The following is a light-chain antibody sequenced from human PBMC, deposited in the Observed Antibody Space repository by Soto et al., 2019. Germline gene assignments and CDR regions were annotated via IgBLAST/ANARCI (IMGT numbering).Light chain of an antibody. CDR2: DAS. CDR1: QSVSSY. Sequence: IVLTQSPATLSLSPGERATLSCRASQSVSSYLAWYQQKPGQAPRLLIYDASNRATGIPARFSGSRSGTDFTLTTSSLEPEDFAVYYCQQRSNWPAYTFGQGTKLEI. V-gene: IGKV3-11*01. J-gene: IGKJ2*01. CDR3: QQRSNWPAYT.